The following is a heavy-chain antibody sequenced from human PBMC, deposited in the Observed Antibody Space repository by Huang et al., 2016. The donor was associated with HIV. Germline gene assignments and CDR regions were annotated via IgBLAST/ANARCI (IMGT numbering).Heavy chain of an antibody. J-gene: IGHJ4*02. D-gene: IGHD6-6*01. V-gene: IGHV1-8*01. CDR3: VRGWYIAALPYFDY. CDR2: MNPNSGNT. CDR1: GYSFASYD. Sequence: QVQLVQSGAEVRKPGASVKVSCEASGYSFASYDINWVRQATGQGLEGMGWMNPNSGNTGDAQKFQGRVTMTRNTSISTAYMELSSLRSEDTAKYFCVRGWYIAALPYFDYWGQGTLVTVSS.